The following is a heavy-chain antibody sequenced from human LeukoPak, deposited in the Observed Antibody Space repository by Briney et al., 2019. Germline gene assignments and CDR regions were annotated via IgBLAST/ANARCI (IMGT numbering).Heavy chain of an antibody. CDR2: ISSSSSYI. D-gene: IGHD3-22*01. J-gene: IGHJ4*02. Sequence: PGGSLRLSCAASGFTFSSYSMNWVRQAPGKGLEWVSSISSSSSYIYYADSVKGRFTISRDNAKNSLYLQMNGLRAEDTAVYYCARGYYDSSGYYDYWGQGTLVTVSS. V-gene: IGHV3-21*01. CDR1: GFTFSSYS. CDR3: ARGYYDSSGYYDY.